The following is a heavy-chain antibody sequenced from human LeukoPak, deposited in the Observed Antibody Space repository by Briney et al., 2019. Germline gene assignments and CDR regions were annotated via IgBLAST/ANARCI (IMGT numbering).Heavy chain of an antibody. CDR3: ARGSTGYSSGWPIDY. D-gene: IGHD6-19*01. CDR2: IYTSGST. CDR1: GGSISSYY. Sequence: PLETLSLTCTVSGGSISSYYWSWIRQPAGKGLEWIGRIYTSGSTNYNPSLKSRVTMSVDTSKSQFSLKLSPVTAADTAVYYCARGSTGYSSGWPIDYWGQGTLVTVSS. J-gene: IGHJ4*02. V-gene: IGHV4-4*07.